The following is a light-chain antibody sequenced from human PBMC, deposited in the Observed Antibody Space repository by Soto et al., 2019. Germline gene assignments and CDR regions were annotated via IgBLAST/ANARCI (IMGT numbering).Light chain of an antibody. CDR3: QQYNNWPPT. Sequence: EIVMTQSPAPLSLSPGERATLSSRASQSVSSNLAWYQQNPGQAPRLLIYGASTRATGIPARFSGSGSGTEFTLTISSLQSEDFAVYYCQQYNNWPPTFGQGTRLEIK. CDR1: QSVSSN. CDR2: GAS. J-gene: IGKJ5*01. V-gene: IGKV3-15*01.